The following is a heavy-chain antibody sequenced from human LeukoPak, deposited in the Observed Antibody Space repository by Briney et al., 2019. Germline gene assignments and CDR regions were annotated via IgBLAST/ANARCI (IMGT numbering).Heavy chain of an antibody. J-gene: IGHJ6*04. V-gene: IGHV1-69*13. CDR1: GGTFSSYA. Sequence: ASVKVSCKASGGTFSSYAISWVRQAPGQGLEWMGGIIPIFSTANYAQKFQGRVTITADESTSTAYMELSSLRSEDTAVYYCVVGATPVDVRGKGTTVTVSS. CDR2: IIPIFSTA. CDR3: VVGATPVDV. D-gene: IGHD1-26*01.